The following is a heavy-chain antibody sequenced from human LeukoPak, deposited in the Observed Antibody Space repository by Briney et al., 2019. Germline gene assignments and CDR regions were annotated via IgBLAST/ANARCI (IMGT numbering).Heavy chain of an antibody. D-gene: IGHD6-13*01. CDR3: AREEEVAAAGTAFDP. Sequence: SETLSLTCTASGYSISSGYYWGWIRQSPGKGLEWIGSIYHSGTTDYNPSLKSRVTISVDTSKNQFSLKLSSVTAADTAVYYCAREEEVAAAGTAFDPWGQGTLVTVSS. CDR2: IYHSGTT. J-gene: IGHJ5*02. CDR1: GYSISSGYY. V-gene: IGHV4-38-2*02.